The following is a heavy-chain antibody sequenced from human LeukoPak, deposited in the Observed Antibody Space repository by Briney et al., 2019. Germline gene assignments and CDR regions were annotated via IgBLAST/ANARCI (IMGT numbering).Heavy chain of an antibody. Sequence: TLSLTCTVSGGSISSGGYYWSWIRQHPGKGLEWIGYIYYSGSTYYNPSLKSRVTISVDTSKSQFSLKLSSVTAADTAVYYCARVARDDSSYDYWGQGTLVTVSS. V-gene: IGHV4-31*03. J-gene: IGHJ4*02. CDR2: IYYSGST. D-gene: IGHD3-10*01. CDR3: ARVARDDSSYDY. CDR1: GGSISSGGYY.